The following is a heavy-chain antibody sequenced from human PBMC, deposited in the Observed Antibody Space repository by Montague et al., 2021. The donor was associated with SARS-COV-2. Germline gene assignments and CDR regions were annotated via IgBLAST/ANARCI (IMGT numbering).Heavy chain of an antibody. CDR3: ATIATTDPQEFDH. CDR1: GDSVSRYY. V-gene: IGHV4-59*02. Sequence: SETLSLTCSASGDSVSRYYWSWIRQSPGQGLEWICYMFYGGSTNSNSALQSRVTFSVDTPKNQFSLRLRSVTIADTAVYYCATIATTDPQEFDHWGQGTLVTVST. D-gene: IGHD1-1*01. J-gene: IGHJ4*02. CDR2: MFYGGST.